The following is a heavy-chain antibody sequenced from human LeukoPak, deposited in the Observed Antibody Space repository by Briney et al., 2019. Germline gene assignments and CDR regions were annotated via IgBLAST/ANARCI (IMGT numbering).Heavy chain of an antibody. V-gene: IGHV1-2*02. CDR1: GYTFTGYY. CDR2: INPNSGGT. CDR3: ARAYGTSWYYFDY. Sequence: ASVKVSCKASGYTFTGYYMHWVRQAPGQGLEWMGWINPNSGGTNYAQKFQGRVTMTRDTSISTAYMELTRLRSDDTAAYYCARAYGTSWYYFDYWGQGTLVTVSS. J-gene: IGHJ4*02. D-gene: IGHD6-13*01.